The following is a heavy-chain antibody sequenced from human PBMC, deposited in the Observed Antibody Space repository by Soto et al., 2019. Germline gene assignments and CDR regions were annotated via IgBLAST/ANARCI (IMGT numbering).Heavy chain of an antibody. CDR3: ARSRGYCSGGSCYLDY. V-gene: IGHV1-18*01. D-gene: IGHD2-15*01. CDR1: GYTFTSYG. CDR2: ISAYNGDT. J-gene: IGHJ4*02. Sequence: GASVKVSCTASGYTFTSYGISWVRQAPGQGLEWMGWISAYNGDTNYAQKLQGRVTMTTDTSTSTAYMELRSLRSDDTAVYYCARSRGYCSGGSCYLDYWGQGTLVTVSS.